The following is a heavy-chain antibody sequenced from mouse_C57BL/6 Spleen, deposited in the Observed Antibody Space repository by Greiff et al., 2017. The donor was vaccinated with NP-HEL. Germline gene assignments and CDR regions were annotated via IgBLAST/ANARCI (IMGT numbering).Heavy chain of an antibody. V-gene: IGHV1-76*01. J-gene: IGHJ2*01. D-gene: IGHD4-1*01. Sequence: VQLQQSGAELVRPGASVKLSCKASGYTFTDYYINWVKQRPGQGLEWIARIYPGSGNTYYNEKFKGKATLTAEKSSSTAYMQLSSLTSEDSAVYFCARERELAHYFDYWGQGTTLTVSS. CDR1: GYTFTDYY. CDR3: ARERELAHYFDY. CDR2: IYPGSGNT.